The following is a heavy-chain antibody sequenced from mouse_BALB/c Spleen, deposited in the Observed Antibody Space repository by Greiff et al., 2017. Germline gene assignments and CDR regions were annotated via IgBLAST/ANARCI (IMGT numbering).Heavy chain of an antibody. CDR2: INSNGGST. CDR1: GFTFSSYG. D-gene: IGHD1-1*01. Sequence: DVKLVESGGGLVQPGGSLKLSCAASGFTFSSYGMSWVRQTPDKRLELVATINSNGGSTYYPDSVKGRFTISRDNAKNTLYLQMSSLKSEDTAMYYCARVYYYGSSLAWFAYWGQGTLVTVSA. CDR3: ARVYYYGSSLAWFAY. V-gene: IGHV5-6-3*01. J-gene: IGHJ3*01.